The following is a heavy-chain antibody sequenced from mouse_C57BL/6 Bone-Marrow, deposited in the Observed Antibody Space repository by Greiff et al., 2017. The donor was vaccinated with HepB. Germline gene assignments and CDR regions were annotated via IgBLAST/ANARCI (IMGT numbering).Heavy chain of an antibody. CDR1: GYTFTSYT. J-gene: IGHJ4*01. CDR2: INPSSGYT. Sequence: QVQLQQSGAELARPGASVKMSCKASGYTFTSYTMHWVKQRPGQGLEWIGYINPSSGYTKYNQKFKDKATLTADKSSITAYMQLSSLTSEDSAVYYCVTTVVADYDAMDYWGQGTSVTVSS. D-gene: IGHD1-1*01. V-gene: IGHV1-4*01. CDR3: VTTVVADYDAMDY.